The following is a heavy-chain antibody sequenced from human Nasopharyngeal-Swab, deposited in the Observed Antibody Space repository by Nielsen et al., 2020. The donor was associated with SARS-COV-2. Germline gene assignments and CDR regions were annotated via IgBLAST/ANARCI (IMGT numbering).Heavy chain of an antibody. Sequence: GESLKISCAASGFTVSSNYMSWVRQAPGKGLEWVSVIYSGGSTYYADSVKGRFTTSRDNSKNTLYLQMNSLRAEDTAVYYCARDRTDYCTNGVCYPASYYYGMDVWGQGTTVTVSS. CDR2: IYSGGST. D-gene: IGHD2-8*01. V-gene: IGHV3-66*01. CDR1: GFTVSSNY. J-gene: IGHJ6*02. CDR3: ARDRTDYCTNGVCYPASYYYGMDV.